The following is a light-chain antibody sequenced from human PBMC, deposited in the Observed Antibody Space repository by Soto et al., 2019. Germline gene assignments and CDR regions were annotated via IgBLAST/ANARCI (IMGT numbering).Light chain of an antibody. CDR2: DVS. Sequence: QSALTQPASVSGSPGQSITISCTGTSSDVGGYNYVSWYQQYPGKAPKLMIYDVSNRPSGVSNRFSGSKSGNTASLTISGLQAEDEADYYCSSYTNSSTRYVFGTGTKVTVL. CDR3: SSYTNSSTRYV. V-gene: IGLV2-14*01. J-gene: IGLJ1*01. CDR1: SSDVGGYNY.